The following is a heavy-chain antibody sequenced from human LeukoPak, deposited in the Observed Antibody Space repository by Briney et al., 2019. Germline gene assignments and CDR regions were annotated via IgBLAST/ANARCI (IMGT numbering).Heavy chain of an antibody. D-gene: IGHD3-22*01. V-gene: IGHV3-64*01. Sequence: PGGSLRLSCAASGFTFSSYPMHWVRQAPGKGLEYVSGISSNGDSTYYANSVKGRFTISRDNSKNTLYLQMGSLRAEDMAVYHCAREYYYEELDYWGQGTLVTVSS. CDR1: GFTFSSYP. J-gene: IGHJ4*02. CDR2: ISSNGDST. CDR3: AREYYYEELDY.